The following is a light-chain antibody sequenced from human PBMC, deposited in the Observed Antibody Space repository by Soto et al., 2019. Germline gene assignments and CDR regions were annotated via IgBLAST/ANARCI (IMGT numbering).Light chain of an antibody. V-gene: IGLV2-11*01. CDR1: SSDIGEFNY. J-gene: IGLJ2*01. CDR2: DVH. Sequence: QSALTQPRSVSASPGQSVTISCTGTSSDIGEFNYVSWYQQLPGKAPTLLVYDVHRRPSGVPDRFSGSKSGNTASLTISGLQGEDEADYYCCSYAGSYNWIFGGGTKLTVL. CDR3: CSYAGSYNWI.